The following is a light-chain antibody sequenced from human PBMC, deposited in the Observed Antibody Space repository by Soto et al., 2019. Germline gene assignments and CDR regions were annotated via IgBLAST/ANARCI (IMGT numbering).Light chain of an antibody. CDR1: QSISSW. CDR3: QQYNSYSPT. CDR2: KAS. Sequence: DIQMTQSPSTLSASVGDRVTITCRASQSISSWVAWYQQKPGKAPKLLIYKASSLESGVLSRFSGSGSGTEFTLTISSLQPDDFATYYCQQYNSYSPTFGQGTKV. V-gene: IGKV1-5*03. J-gene: IGKJ1*01.